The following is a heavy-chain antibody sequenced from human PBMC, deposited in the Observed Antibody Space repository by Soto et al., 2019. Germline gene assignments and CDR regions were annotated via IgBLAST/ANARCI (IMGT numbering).Heavy chain of an antibody. CDR2: ISGSGGST. D-gene: IGHD4-17*01. CDR1: GFIFSTYA. CDR3: AHPRGYGIFDAVDI. J-gene: IGHJ3*02. V-gene: IGHV3-23*01. Sequence: PGGSLRLSCTASGFIFSTYAMNWVRQAPGEGLEWVSAISGSGGSTYYADSVKGRFTISRDNSVNTLYLQMNSLRTEDTAVYYCAHPRGYGIFDAVDIWGQGTMVTVSS.